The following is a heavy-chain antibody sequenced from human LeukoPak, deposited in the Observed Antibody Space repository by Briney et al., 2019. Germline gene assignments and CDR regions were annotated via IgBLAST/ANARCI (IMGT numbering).Heavy chain of an antibody. J-gene: IGHJ4*02. D-gene: IGHD6-19*01. V-gene: IGHV3-66*01. CDR1: GFTFSSYS. CDR3: ARERNLEIAVAGTIFDY. CDR2: ICGGDT. Sequence: GGSLRLSCAASGFTFSSYSMNWVRQAPGKGLEWVSVICGGDTYYADSVKGRFTISRDNSKNMIYLEMSSLKAEDTAVYYCARERNLEIAVAGTIFDYWGQGTLVTVSS.